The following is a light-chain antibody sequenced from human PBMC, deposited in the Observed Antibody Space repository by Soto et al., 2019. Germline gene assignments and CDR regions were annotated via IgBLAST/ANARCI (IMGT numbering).Light chain of an antibody. J-gene: IGKJ4*01. V-gene: IGKV3-15*01. CDR3: QQYDAWPLT. CDR2: DAI. Sequence: DKLMSQSPTTLSVSPGERVTLSCRASQNIHNHMSWFLQKPGQTPRLLIYDAIIRDPDVPARFSGTWSGTAFTLTINSLQSEDFAVYYCQQYDAWPLTFGGGTKVEIK. CDR1: QNIHNH.